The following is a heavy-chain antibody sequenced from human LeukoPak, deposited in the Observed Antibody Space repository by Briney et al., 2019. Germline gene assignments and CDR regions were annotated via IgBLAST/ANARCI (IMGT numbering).Heavy chain of an antibody. D-gene: IGHD1-26*01. CDR3: ARGAIVGANFDY. CDR2: ITTDGSST. V-gene: IGHV3-74*01. J-gene: IGHJ4*02. CDR1: GFTFSRYW. Sequence: QPGGSLRLSCADSGFTFSRYWMHWVRQAPGKGLVWVSHITTDGSSTSYADSVKGRFTISRDNAKNTLYLQMNSLRAEDTAVYYCARGAIVGANFDYWGQGILVTVSS.